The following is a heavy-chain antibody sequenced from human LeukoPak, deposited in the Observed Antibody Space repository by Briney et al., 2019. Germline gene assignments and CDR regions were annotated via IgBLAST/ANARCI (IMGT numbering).Heavy chain of an antibody. J-gene: IGHJ3*02. CDR2: ISSSGTII. Sequence: PGGSLRLSCAASGFTFSSYSMNWVRQAPGKGLEWVSNISSSGTIIYYADSVKGRFTISRDNAKNSLYLQMNRLRAEDTAVYYCARDLGWVGVFGVVPGVFDIWGQGTMVTVSS. CDR3: ARDLGWVGVFGVVPGVFDI. CDR1: GFTFSSYS. V-gene: IGHV3-48*01. D-gene: IGHD3-3*01.